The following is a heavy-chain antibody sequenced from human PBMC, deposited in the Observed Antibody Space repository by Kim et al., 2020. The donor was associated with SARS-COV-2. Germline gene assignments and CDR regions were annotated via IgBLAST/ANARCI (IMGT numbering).Heavy chain of an antibody. D-gene: IGHD4-17*01. CDR3: ARDPPPAYGDSGGSEGWFDP. J-gene: IGHJ5*02. V-gene: IGHV1-18*01. CDR1: GYTFTSYG. Sequence: ASVKVSCKASGYTFTSYGISWVRQAPGQGLEWMGWISAYNGNTNYAQKLQGRVTMTTDTSTSTAYMELRSLRSDDTAVYYCARDPPPAYGDSGGSEGWFDPWGQGTLVTVSS. CDR2: ISAYNGNT.